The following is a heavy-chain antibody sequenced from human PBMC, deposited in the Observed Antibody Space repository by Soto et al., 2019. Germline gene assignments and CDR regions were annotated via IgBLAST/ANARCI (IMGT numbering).Heavy chain of an antibody. V-gene: IGHV3-21*01. Sequence: PGGFLRLSCAASGFTFRSYSMNWVRQAPGKGLEWVSSISSSSSYIYYADSVKGRFTISRDNAKNSLYLQMNSLSAEDTAVYYCGRGTDWGGYLHYYYYRMDVWGQGTTVTVSS. D-gene: IGHD3-3*01. CDR1: GFTFRSYS. CDR2: ISSSSSYI. J-gene: IGHJ6*02. CDR3: GRGTDWGGYLHYYYYRMDV.